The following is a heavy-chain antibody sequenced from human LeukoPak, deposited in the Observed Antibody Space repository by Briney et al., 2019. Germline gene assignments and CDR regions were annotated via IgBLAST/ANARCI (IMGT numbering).Heavy chain of an antibody. J-gene: IGHJ4*02. Sequence: GGSLRLSCAASGFTFSSYAMDLVRPAPGKGLEWVSTIGGSGSSTYYADSVKGRFTISRDNSKNTLYLQMNSLRAEDTAVYYCAKSGKDSSGWGAFNYWGQGTLVTVSS. V-gene: IGHV3-23*01. CDR2: IGGSGSST. CDR1: GFTFSSYA. D-gene: IGHD6-19*01. CDR3: AKSGKDSSGWGAFNY.